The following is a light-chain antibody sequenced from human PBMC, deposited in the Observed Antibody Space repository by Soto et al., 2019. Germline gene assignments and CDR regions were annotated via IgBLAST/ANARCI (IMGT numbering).Light chain of an antibody. CDR1: QSVSSN. V-gene: IGKV3-15*01. CDR2: GAS. Sequence: EIVMTQSPATLSVSPGERDTLSCRASQSVSSNLAWYQQKPGQAPRLLIYGASTRATGIPARFSGSGSGTEFTLTISSLQSEDFAVYSCQQYKNWPLTFGGGTKVEIK. CDR3: QQYKNWPLT. J-gene: IGKJ4*01.